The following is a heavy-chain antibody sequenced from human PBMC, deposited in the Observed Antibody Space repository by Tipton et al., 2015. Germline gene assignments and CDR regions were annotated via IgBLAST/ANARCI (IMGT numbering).Heavy chain of an antibody. V-gene: IGHV4-61*01. Sequence: TLSLTCTVSGASISRGSVWGWIRQPPGKGLEWIGYIYYSGSTNYNPSLKSRVTVLLDTSKTQFSLKMSSVTASDTAVYYCARARGRHGGLFDSWGQGILVTVSS. D-gene: IGHD4-23*01. J-gene: IGHJ4*02. CDR1: GASISRGSV. CDR3: ARARGRHGGLFDS. CDR2: IYYSGST.